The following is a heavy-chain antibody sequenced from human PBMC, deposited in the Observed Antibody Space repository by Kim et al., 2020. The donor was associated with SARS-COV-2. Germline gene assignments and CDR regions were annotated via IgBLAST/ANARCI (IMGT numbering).Heavy chain of an antibody. Sequence: KSRVTRSVDTSKNQFSLKLSSVTAADTAVYYCARGTDYYGSGIGVGVFDYWGQGTLVTVSS. V-gene: IGHV4-31*02. CDR3: ARGTDYYGSGIGVGVFDY. J-gene: IGHJ4*02. D-gene: IGHD3-10*01.